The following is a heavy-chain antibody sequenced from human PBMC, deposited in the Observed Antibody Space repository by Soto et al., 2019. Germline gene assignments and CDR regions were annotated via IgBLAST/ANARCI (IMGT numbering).Heavy chain of an antibody. CDR3: ARESGDWPLNWFDP. D-gene: IGHD2-21*02. V-gene: IGHV3-15*05. J-gene: IGHJ5*02. Sequence: PGGSLRLSCEASGFTFTDAWMTWVRQSPGKGLEWVGRIKSQAEGGTTDYAAPVKGRFTISRDDSKNTLFLQMNGLTVEDTAVYYCARESGDWPLNWFDPWGQGTLVTVSS. CDR1: GFTFTDAW. CDR2: IKSQAEGGTT.